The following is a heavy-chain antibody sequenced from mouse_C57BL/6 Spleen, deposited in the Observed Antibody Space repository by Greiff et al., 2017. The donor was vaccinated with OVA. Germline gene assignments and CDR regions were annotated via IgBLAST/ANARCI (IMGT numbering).Heavy chain of an antibody. CDR1: GYTFTDYE. CDR2: IDPETGGT. V-gene: IGHV1-15*01. Sequence: QVKLQQSGAELVRPGASVTLSCKASGYTFTDYEMHWVKQTPVHGLEWIGAIDPETGGTAYHQKFKGKAILTADKSSSTAYRELRSLTSEDSAVYYCTWFAYWGQGTLVTVSA. J-gene: IGHJ3*01. CDR3: TWFAY.